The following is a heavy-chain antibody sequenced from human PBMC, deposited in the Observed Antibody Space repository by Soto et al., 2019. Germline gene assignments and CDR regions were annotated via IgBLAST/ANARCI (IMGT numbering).Heavy chain of an antibody. J-gene: IGHJ5*01. D-gene: IGHD3-10*01. V-gene: IGHV4-39*01. CDR1: GASINNFAYY. CDR2: VYYNENT. CDR3: ARRERYYGSPGWFDP. Sequence: SETLSLTCSVSGASINNFAYYWGWIRQPPGKGLEWIGTVYYNENTYYNPSLRSRVAISVDTAKNQFSLNLRSVTAADTAVYFCARRERYYGSPGWFDPWGQGTLVTSPQ.